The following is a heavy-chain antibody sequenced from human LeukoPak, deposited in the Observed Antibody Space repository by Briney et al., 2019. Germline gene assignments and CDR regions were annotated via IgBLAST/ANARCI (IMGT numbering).Heavy chain of an antibody. D-gene: IGHD6-19*01. CDR3: ARDRPQQWLVRGQRGYYYYMDV. CDR1: GFTFSSSW. Sequence: GGSLRLSCAASGFTFSSSWMSWVRQAPGKGLEWVANIKQDGSEKYYVDSVKGRFTISRDNAQNSLYLQMNSLRAEDTAVYYCARDRPQQWLVRGQRGYYYYMDVWGKGTTVTISS. J-gene: IGHJ6*03. CDR2: IKQDGSEK. V-gene: IGHV3-7*01.